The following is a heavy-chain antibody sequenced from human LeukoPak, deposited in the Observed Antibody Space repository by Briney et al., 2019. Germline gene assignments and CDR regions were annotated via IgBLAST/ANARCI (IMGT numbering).Heavy chain of an antibody. J-gene: IGHJ4*02. D-gene: IGHD1-1*01. Sequence: PGGSLRLSCAASGFAFSSYNMNWVRQAPGKGLEWVSSISTSGTYIYYADSVKGRFAISRDNAKSSLYLLMNSLRAEDTAVYYCASDLDWNDWVFDYWGQGTLVTVSS. CDR1: GFAFSSYN. CDR3: ASDLDWNDWVFDY. V-gene: IGHV3-21*04. CDR2: ISTSGTYI.